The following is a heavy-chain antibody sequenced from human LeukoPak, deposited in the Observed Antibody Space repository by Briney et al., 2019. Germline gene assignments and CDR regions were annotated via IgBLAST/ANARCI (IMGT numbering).Heavy chain of an antibody. CDR2: ISYDGSNK. CDR1: GFTFSSYG. CDR3: AREKFDS. Sequence: GSLRLSCAASGFTFSSYGMHWVRQAPGKGLEWVAVISYDGSNKYYADSVKGRFTISRDNSGNIISLQMNNLTTEDTAIYYCAREKFDSWGQGALVTVSP. J-gene: IGHJ5*01. V-gene: IGHV3-30*03.